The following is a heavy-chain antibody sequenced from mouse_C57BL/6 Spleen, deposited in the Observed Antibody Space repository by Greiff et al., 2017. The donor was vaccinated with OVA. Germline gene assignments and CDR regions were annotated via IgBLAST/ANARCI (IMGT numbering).Heavy chain of an antibody. CDR3: ARDEIYGNPFAY. V-gene: IGHV1-80*01. J-gene: IGHJ3*01. CDR1: GYAFSSYW. CDR2: IYPGDGDT. D-gene: IGHD2-1*01. Sequence: QVQLKQSGAELVKPGASVKISCKASGYAFSSYWMNWVKQRPGKGLVWIGQIYPGDGDTNYNGKIKGKATLTADKSSSTAYMQLSSLTSEDSAVYFCARDEIYGNPFAYWGQGTLVTVSA.